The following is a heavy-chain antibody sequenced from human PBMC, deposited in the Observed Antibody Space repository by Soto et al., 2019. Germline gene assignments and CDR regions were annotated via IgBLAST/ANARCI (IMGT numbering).Heavy chain of an antibody. D-gene: IGHD1-20*01. V-gene: IGHV1-69*06. CDR2: SIPVFGTA. CDR3: ARESHDITVVQDNVPGPFTWFDP. Sequence: SVKVSCKASGDTLSTYAISWVRQAPGQGLEWMGGSIPVFGTANYAQKFQGRLTITADKSTGTAYMELASLTSDDTAVYYCARESHDITVVQDNVPGPFTWFDPWGQGTLVTVSS. J-gene: IGHJ5*02. CDR1: GDTLSTYA.